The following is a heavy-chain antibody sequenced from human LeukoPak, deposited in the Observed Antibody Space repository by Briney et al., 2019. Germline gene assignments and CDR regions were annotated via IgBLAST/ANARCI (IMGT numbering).Heavy chain of an antibody. Sequence: SETLSLTCSVSGGSISSYYWSWIRQPPGKGLEWIGYIYYSGSTNYNPSLKSRVTISRDTSKNQFSLKLRSVTAADTAVYYCTSGGMVSGDYWGHGTLVTVSS. D-gene: IGHD2-8*01. CDR1: GGSISSYY. CDR3: TSGGMVSGDY. V-gene: IGHV4-59*01. CDR2: IYYSGST. J-gene: IGHJ4*01.